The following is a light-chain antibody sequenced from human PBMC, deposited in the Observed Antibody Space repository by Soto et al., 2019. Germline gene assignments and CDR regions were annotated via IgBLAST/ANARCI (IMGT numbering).Light chain of an antibody. J-gene: IGLJ2*01. V-gene: IGLV1-40*01. CDR2: GNS. CDR3: QSYDSSLSGYVV. CDR1: SSNIGAGYD. Sequence: QSVLTQPPSVSGAPGQRVTISCTGSSSNIGAGYDVHWYQQLPGTAPKLLIYGNSNRPSGVPDRFSGSKYGTSASLAITGLQAEDEGDYYCQSYDSSLSGYVVFGGGTKLTVL.